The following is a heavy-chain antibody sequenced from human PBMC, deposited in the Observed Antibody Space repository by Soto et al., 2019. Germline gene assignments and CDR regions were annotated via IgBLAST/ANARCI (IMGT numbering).Heavy chain of an antibody. Sequence: PSETLSLTCAVYGGSFSGYYWSWIRQPPGKGLEWIGEINHSGSTNYNPSLKSRVTIPVDTSKNQFSLKLSSVTAADTAVYYCARGTQAMITFGGVISAFDIWGQGTMVTVS. D-gene: IGHD3-16*02. CDR3: ARGTQAMITFGGVISAFDI. CDR1: GGSFSGYY. CDR2: INHSGST. J-gene: IGHJ3*02. V-gene: IGHV4-34*01.